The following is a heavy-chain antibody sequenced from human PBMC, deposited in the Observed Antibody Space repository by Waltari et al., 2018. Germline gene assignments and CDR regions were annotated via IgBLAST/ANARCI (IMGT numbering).Heavy chain of an antibody. V-gene: IGHV3-23*01. Sequence: EVQLLESGGGLVQPGGSLRLSCAASGFTFSSYAMSWVRQAPGKGLEWVSAISGSGGSTYDADPVKGRFAISRDNSKNPLYLQMNSLRAGDTAVYYCATLGPRYSGSYYLFDYWGQGTLVTVSS. CDR3: ATLGPRYSGSYYLFDY. J-gene: IGHJ4*02. D-gene: IGHD1-26*01. CDR1: GFTFSSYA. CDR2: ISGSGGST.